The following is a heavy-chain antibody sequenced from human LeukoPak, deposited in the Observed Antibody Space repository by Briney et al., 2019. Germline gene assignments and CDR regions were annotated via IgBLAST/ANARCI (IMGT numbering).Heavy chain of an antibody. Sequence: GGSLRLSCAASGFTFSSYAMHWVRQAPGKGLEWVSVISYDGSNKYYADSVKGRFTISRDNSKNTLYLQMNSLRAEDTAVYYCASAGSDYQGPFDYWGQGTLVTVSS. D-gene: IGHD4-11*01. CDR1: GFTFSSYA. J-gene: IGHJ4*02. CDR3: ASAGSDYQGPFDY. V-gene: IGHV3-30-3*01. CDR2: ISYDGSNK.